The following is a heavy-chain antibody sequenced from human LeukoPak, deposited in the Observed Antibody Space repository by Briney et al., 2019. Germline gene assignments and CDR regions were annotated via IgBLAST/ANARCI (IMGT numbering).Heavy chain of an antibody. CDR1: GGSINSSSYY. V-gene: IGHV4-39*07. CDR3: ASSTWRSNGMDV. D-gene: IGHD2-2*01. J-gene: IGHJ6*02. CDR2: MYYRGST. Sequence: PSETLSLTCTVSGGSINSSSYYWGWVRQPPGKGLEWIGSMYYRGSTYYNPSLKSRVTISVDKSKNQFSLKLSSVTAADTAVYYCASSTWRSNGMDVWGQGTTVTVSS.